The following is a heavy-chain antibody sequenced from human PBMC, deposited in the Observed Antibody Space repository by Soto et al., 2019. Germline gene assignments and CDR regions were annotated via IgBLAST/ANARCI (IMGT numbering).Heavy chain of an antibody. CDR1: GFALTDYA. CDR2: IASNGRAT. Sequence: GGSLRLSCSASGFALTDYAMHWVRQTPGKGLEFVSAIASNGRATYYADSVKGRFTISRDTSKNTLFLQMNSLKTEDTAVFYCVTQHGAYNAYEGYFDYWGQGTLVTVSS. CDR3: VTQHGAYNAYEGYFDY. J-gene: IGHJ4*02. D-gene: IGHD5-12*01. V-gene: IGHV3-64D*06.